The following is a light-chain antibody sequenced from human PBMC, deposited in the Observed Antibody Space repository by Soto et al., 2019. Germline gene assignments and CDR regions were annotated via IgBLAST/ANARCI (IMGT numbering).Light chain of an antibody. CDR1: QSISIA. Sequence: EIVMTQSPATLSVSPGERATLSCRASQSISIALGWYQQKPGQAPRLLIYGASTRATDIPARFSGSGSGTEFTLTISSLQSEDFAVYYCQQYNNWPRTFGGGTKVEI. CDR3: QQYNNWPRT. J-gene: IGKJ4*01. V-gene: IGKV3-15*01. CDR2: GAS.